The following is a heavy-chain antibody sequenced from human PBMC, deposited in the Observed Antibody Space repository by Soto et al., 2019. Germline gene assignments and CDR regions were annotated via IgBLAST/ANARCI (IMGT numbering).Heavy chain of an antibody. CDR3: ATSMRHTLNP. Sequence: EVQVVESGGGLVQPGGSLRLSCAASGFTFSSHWMTWVRQVPGKGLEWVANINQDGSDQYYVDSVKGRFTISRDNAKNALCLHMNRLRVEDTAVYYCATSMRHTLNPWGQGTLVTVSS. D-gene: IGHD2-8*01. V-gene: IGHV3-7*01. CDR2: INQDGSDQ. CDR1: GFTFSSHW. J-gene: IGHJ5*02.